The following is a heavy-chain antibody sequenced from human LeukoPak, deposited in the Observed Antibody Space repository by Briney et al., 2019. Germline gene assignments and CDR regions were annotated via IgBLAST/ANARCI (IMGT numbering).Heavy chain of an antibody. Sequence: EWVSYISSSSSAIYYADSVKGRFTISRDSAKNSLYLQMNSLRAEDTAVYYCARDGRAAAGKFDYWGQGTLVTVSS. CDR2: ISSSSSAI. J-gene: IGHJ4*02. V-gene: IGHV3-48*01. CDR3: ARDGRAAAGKFDY. D-gene: IGHD6-13*01.